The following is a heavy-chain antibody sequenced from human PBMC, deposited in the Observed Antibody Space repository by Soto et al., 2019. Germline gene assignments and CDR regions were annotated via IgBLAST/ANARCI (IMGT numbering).Heavy chain of an antibody. CDR3: ARLNDYVEFFQH. CDR2: IYDSGST. Sequence: SETLSLTCTVSGGSISRSTYYWGWIRQPPGKGLEWIGSIYDSGSTYYNQSLKSRVTISVDTSKNKFSLRLYSVTAADTAVYYCARLNDYVEFFQHWGQGTLVTVSS. V-gene: IGHV4-39*01. D-gene: IGHD4-17*01. CDR1: GGSISRSTYY. J-gene: IGHJ1*01.